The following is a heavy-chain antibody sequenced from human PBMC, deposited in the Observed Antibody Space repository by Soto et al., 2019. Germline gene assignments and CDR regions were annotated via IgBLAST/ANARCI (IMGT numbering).Heavy chain of an antibody. CDR2: IYYSGST. D-gene: IGHD6-13*01. Sequence: PSETLSLTCSVSGGSTSSTTYYWDWIRQPPGKGLEWIGSIYYSGSTFYNPSLKSRVIISVDTSKNQFSLKLSSVTAADTAVYYCARGLGLDSSRGGWFDPWGQGTLVTVSS. CDR3: ARGLGLDSSRGGWFDP. J-gene: IGHJ5*02. V-gene: IGHV4-39*01. CDR1: GGSTSSTTYY.